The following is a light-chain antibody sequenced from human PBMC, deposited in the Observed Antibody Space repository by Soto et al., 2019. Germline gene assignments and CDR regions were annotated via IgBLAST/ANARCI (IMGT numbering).Light chain of an antibody. V-gene: IGKV3-20*01. CDR1: QSVSSNY. Sequence: EIVLTQSPGTLSSSPGERATLSCRASQSVSSNYFAWYRQKPGQAPRLLIYAASSRATGIPDRFSGSGSGTDFTLTISRLEPEDFAVYYCQQYGGSSWTFGQGTRVEI. CDR3: QQYGGSSWT. J-gene: IGKJ1*01. CDR2: AAS.